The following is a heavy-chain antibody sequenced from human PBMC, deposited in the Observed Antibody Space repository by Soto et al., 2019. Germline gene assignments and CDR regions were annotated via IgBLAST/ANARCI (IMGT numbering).Heavy chain of an antibody. J-gene: IGHJ4*02. D-gene: IGHD3-22*01. V-gene: IGHV1-69*05. CDR3: ARAPSAYYDSSGYYSY. CDR1: VGTFSFYA. CDR2: IIPIFGTA. Sequence: SVKVSCNASVGTFSFYAISWVRQAPGLGLARMGGIIPIFGTADYAQKFQGRVTITTDTSISTAYMELSSLRSEDTAVYYCARAPSAYYDSSGYYSYWGQGTLVTVSS.